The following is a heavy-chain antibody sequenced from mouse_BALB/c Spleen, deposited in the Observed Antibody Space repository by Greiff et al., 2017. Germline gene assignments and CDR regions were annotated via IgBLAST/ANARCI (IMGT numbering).Heavy chain of an antibody. J-gene: IGHJ2*01. CDR3: ARWDLNYFDY. CDR2: INYSGNT. Sequence: EVKLMESGPSLVKPSQTLSLTCSVTGDSITSGYWNWIRKFPGNKLQTMGYINYSGNTYYNPSLRSRISITRDTSKNQYYLQLSSVTTEDTATYYCARWDLNYFDYWGQGTTLTVSS. D-gene: IGHD3-3*01. CDR1: GDSITSGY. V-gene: IGHV3-8*02.